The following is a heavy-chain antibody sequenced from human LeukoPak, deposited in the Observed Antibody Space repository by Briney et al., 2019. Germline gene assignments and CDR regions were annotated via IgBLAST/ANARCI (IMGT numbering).Heavy chain of an antibody. CDR2: INRDGSTT. V-gene: IGHV3-74*03. J-gene: IGHJ5*02. CDR3: ARDNGRGIAARPWNWFDP. Sequence: GGSLRLSCAASGFTFSNYWVHWVRQAPGKGLVWVSRINRDGSTTKYADSVKGRFTISRDNAKNSLYLQMNSLRAEDTAVYYCARDNGRGIAARPWNWFDPWGQGTLVTVSS. CDR1: GFTFSNYW. D-gene: IGHD6-6*01.